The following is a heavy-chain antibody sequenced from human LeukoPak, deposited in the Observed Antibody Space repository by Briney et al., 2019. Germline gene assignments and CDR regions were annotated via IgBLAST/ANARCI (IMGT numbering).Heavy chain of an antibody. CDR3: ARTVGTHRFDY. CDR1: GGSISSSDYY. V-gene: IGHV4-39*01. D-gene: IGHD4-23*01. CDR2: IYYNGNT. Sequence: SETLSLTCTVSGGSISSSDYYWGWIRQPPGERLGWIGTIYYNGNTYYNPPLQSRVIISADTSKNQFSLKVTSVTAPDTAVYYCARTVGTHRFDYWGQRILVTVSS. J-gene: IGHJ4*02.